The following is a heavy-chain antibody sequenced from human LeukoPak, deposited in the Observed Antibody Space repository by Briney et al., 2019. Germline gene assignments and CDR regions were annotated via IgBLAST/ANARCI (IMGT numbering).Heavy chain of an antibody. D-gene: IGHD2-15*01. Sequence: PSETLSLTCAVYGGPFSGYYWSWLRQPPGKGLEWTGELNHSGSTNYNPSLKSRVTISVDTSKNQFSLKLSSVTAADTAVYYCARRRVVVVAATVPSLKRYWYFDLWGRGTLVTVSS. CDR2: LNHSGST. CDR1: GGPFSGYY. CDR3: ARRRVVVVAATVPSLKRYWYFDL. J-gene: IGHJ2*01. V-gene: IGHV4-34*01.